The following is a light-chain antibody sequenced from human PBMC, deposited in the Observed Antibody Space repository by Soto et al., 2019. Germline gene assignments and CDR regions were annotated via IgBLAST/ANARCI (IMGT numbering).Light chain of an antibody. CDR3: QSYDSSLSGAV. Sequence: QSVLTEPPSVSGAPGQRVTISCTGSSCNIGAGYDVHWYQQLPGTAPKLLIYDNSNRPSGVPDRFSDSKSGTSASVAITGLQAEDDADYYCQSYDSSLSGAVFGGGTQLTVL. J-gene: IGLJ7*01. CDR2: DNS. V-gene: IGLV1-40*01. CDR1: SCNIGAGYD.